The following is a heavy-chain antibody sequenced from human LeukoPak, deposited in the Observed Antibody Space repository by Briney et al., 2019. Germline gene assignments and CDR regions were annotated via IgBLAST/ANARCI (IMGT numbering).Heavy chain of an antibody. CDR1: GYTFTGYH. V-gene: IGHV1-2*02. CDR3: ARGELRFLEW. Sequence: ASVKVSCKASGYTFTGYHIHWVRQAPGQGLEWMGWINPNSAGTNYAQKFQGRVTMTRDTSISTAYMELNWLRSDDTAVYYCARGELRFLEWWGQGTLVTVSS. CDR2: INPNSAGT. D-gene: IGHD3-3*01. J-gene: IGHJ4*02.